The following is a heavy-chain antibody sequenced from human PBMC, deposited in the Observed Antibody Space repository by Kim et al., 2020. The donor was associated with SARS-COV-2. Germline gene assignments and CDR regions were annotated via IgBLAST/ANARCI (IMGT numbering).Heavy chain of an antibody. D-gene: IGHD3-16*01. CDR1: GGSISSSSYY. J-gene: IGHJ6*02. CDR2: IYYSGST. CDR3: ARHERHGLFHGGPYGMDV. V-gene: IGHV4-39*01. Sequence: SETLSLTCTVSGGSISSSSYYWGWIRQPPGKGLEWIGSIYYSGSTYYNPSLKSRVTISVDTSKNQFSLKLSSVTAADTAVYYCARHERHGLFHGGPYGMDVWGQGTTVTVSS.